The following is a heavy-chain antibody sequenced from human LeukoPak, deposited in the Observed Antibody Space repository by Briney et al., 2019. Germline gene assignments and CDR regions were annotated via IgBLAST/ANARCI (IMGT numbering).Heavy chain of an antibody. D-gene: IGHD3-3*01. V-gene: IGHV4-31*03. CDR1: GGSISSGGYY. Sequence: PSETLSLTCTVSGGSISSGGYYWSWIRQHPGKGLEWIGYIYYSGSTYYNPSLKSRVTISVDTSKNQFSLKLSSVTAADTAVYYCARRDVHFGLMDAFDIWGQGTMVTVSS. CDR3: ARRDVHFGLMDAFDI. CDR2: IYYSGST. J-gene: IGHJ3*02.